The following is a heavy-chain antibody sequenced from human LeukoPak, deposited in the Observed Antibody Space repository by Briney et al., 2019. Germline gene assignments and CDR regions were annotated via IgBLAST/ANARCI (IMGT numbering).Heavy chain of an antibody. Sequence: PSETLSLTCTVSGGSISSYYWSWIRQPAGKGLEWIGRIYTSGSTNYNPSLKSRVTMSVDTSKNQFSLELSSVTAADTAVYYCARDSHDSSGYWGVYYYYYMDVWGKGTTVTISS. D-gene: IGHD3-22*01. CDR1: GGSISSYY. V-gene: IGHV4-4*07. J-gene: IGHJ6*03. CDR3: ARDSHDSSGYWGVYYYYYMDV. CDR2: IYTSGST.